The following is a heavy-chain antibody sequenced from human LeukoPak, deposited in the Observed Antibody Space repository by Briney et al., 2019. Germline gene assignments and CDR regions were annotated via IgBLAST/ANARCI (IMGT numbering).Heavy chain of an antibody. V-gene: IGHV4-59*01. CDR2: IYYSGST. Sequence: SETLSLTCTVSGGSISSYYWSWIRQPPGKGLEWIGYIYYSGSTNYNPSLKSRVTISVDTSKNQFSLKLSSVTAADTAVYYCARDSTPYSSSSKYFQHWGQGTLVTVSS. D-gene: IGHD6-6*01. J-gene: IGHJ1*01. CDR1: GGSISSYY. CDR3: ARDSTPYSSSSKYFQH.